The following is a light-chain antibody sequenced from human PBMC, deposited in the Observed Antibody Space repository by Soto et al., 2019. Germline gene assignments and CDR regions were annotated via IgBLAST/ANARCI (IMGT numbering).Light chain of an antibody. Sequence: DIVMTQSPLSLPVTPGEPASISCRSSQSLLHSNGFNYLDWYLEKPWQSPQLLIFLGSNRASGVTDKFSGSGSGTDFTLKISRVEAEDVGVYYCMQALQTPLTFGGGTKVDIK. CDR3: MQALQTPLT. V-gene: IGKV2-28*01. J-gene: IGKJ4*01. CDR1: QSLLHSNGFNY. CDR2: LGS.